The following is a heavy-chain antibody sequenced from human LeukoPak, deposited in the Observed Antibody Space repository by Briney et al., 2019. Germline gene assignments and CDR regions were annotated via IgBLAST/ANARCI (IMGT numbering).Heavy chain of an antibody. CDR1: GFTFSGYA. J-gene: IGHJ3*02. CDR3: AKVRMGRFLEGAFDI. D-gene: IGHD3-16*01. V-gene: IGHV3-23*01. Sequence: GGSLRLSCAASGFTFSGYAMSWVRQAPGKGLEWVSAISGSGGSTYYADSVKGRFTISRDNSKNTLYLQMNSLRAEDTAVYYCAKVRMGRFLEGAFDIWGQGTMVTVSS. CDR2: ISGSGGST.